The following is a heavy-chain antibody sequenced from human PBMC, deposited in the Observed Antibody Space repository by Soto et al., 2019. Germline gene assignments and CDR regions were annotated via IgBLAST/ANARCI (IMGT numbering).Heavy chain of an antibody. CDR3: ATARGAYCSGGSCYSNWYFDY. Sequence: PSETLSLTCTVSGGSISSYYWSWIRQPPGKGLEWIGYIYYSGTTKYNPSLKSRVTISVDTSKNQFSLKLSSVTAADTAVYYCATARGAYCSGGSCYSNWYFDYWGQGTLVTVSS. CDR2: IYYSGTT. D-gene: IGHD2-15*01. V-gene: IGHV4-59*01. J-gene: IGHJ4*02. CDR1: GGSISSYY.